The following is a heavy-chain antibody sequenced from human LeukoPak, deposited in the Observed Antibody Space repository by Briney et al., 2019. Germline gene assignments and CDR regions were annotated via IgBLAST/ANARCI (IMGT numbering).Heavy chain of an antibody. V-gene: IGHV3-30*02. CDR1: GFTFSSYG. J-gene: IGHJ3*02. D-gene: IGHD2-2*01. CDR2: IRYDGSNK. Sequence: GGSLRLSCAASGFTFSSYGMHWVRQAPGKGLEWVAFIRYDGSNKYYTDSVKGRFTISRDNSKNTLYLQMNSLRAEDTAVYYCAKDISGYQLLSLDAFDIWGQGTMVTVSS. CDR3: AKDISGYQLLSLDAFDI.